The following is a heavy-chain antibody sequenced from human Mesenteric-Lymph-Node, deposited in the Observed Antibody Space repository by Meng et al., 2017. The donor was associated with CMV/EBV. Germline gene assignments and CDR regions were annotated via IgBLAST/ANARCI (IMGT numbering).Heavy chain of an antibody. D-gene: IGHD2-2*01. V-gene: IGHV3-23*01. Sequence: GGSLRLSCAASGFTFSSYAMSWVRQAPGKGLEWVSGISGSGGSTYYADSVKGRFTISRDNSKNTLYLQMNSLRVEDTAVYYCAKDRDVVLPAASWGYYDMDVWGQGTTVTVSS. CDR1: GFTFSSYA. CDR2: ISGSGGST. CDR3: AKDRDVVLPAASWGYYDMDV. J-gene: IGHJ6*02.